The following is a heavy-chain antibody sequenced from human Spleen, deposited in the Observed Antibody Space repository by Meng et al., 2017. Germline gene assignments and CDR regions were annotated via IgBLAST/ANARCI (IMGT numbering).Heavy chain of an antibody. J-gene: IGHJ4*02. CDR3: ARGRLNGSYYYYFDY. CDR1: GDAISSSNW. CDR2: INHSGST. Sequence: QGPLHEPGPGLVKPSGTLSLTCAVSGDAISSSNWWSWVRQPPGKRLEWIGEINHSGSTNYNPSLKSRVTISVDTSKNQFSLKLSSVTAADTAVYYCARGRLNGSYYYYFDYWGQGTLVTVSS. V-gene: IGHV4-4*02. D-gene: IGHD1-26*01.